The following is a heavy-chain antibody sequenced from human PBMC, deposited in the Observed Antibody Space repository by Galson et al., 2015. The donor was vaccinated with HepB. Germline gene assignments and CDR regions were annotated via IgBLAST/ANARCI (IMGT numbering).Heavy chain of an antibody. Sequence: SLRLSCAASGFTFSSYGMHWVRQAPGKGLEWVAVIWYDGSNKYYADSVKGRFTISRDNSKNTLYLQMNSLRAEDTAVYDCARDSSVLRYFDWLLSHPLYWGQGTLVTVSS. CDR2: IWYDGSNK. J-gene: IGHJ4*02. D-gene: IGHD3-9*01. CDR1: GFTFSSYG. CDR3: ARDSSVLRYFDWLLSHPLY. V-gene: IGHV3-33*01.